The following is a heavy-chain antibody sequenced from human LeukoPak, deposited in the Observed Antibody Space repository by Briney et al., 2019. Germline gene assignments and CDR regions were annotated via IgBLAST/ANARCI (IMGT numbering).Heavy chain of an antibody. CDR3: VRNLAVAGTCFDS. D-gene: IGHD6-19*01. V-gene: IGHV3-7*03. J-gene: IGHJ4*02. CDR2: IKQDGSDR. CDR1: GFTFRNYW. Sequence: GGSLRLSCAASGFTFRNYWMSWVRQAPGTGLEWVANIKQDGSDRNYVTSVRGRFTITRDNAESSLYLQMNSLRAEDTALYYCVRNLAVAGTCFDSWGQGTLVTVSS.